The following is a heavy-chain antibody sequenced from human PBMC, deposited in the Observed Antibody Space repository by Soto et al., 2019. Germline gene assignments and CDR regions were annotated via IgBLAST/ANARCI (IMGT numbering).Heavy chain of an antibody. D-gene: IGHD1-1*01. V-gene: IGHV1-18*01. CDR1: GYTFTNTG. CDR2: IRVNNGDT. CDR3: ARDVAGAGVYFDY. Sequence: GASVKVSCKASGYTFTNTGFSWVRQAPGQGLEWVGWIRVNNGDTHYAQKLQGRVTMTTDTSTSTAYMELRSLRSDDTAVYYCARDVAGAGVYFDYWGQGTLVTVSS. J-gene: IGHJ4*02.